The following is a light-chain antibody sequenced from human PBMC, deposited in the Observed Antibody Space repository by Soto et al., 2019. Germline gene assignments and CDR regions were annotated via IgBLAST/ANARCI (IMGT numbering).Light chain of an antibody. CDR3: QQSVKSPWT. Sequence: IGMTQSPSTLSVSPGERATLSCRASQSVSSNLAWYQQKPGQAPRLLIYAASFRATGTPDRFTGSGSGTEFTLTISRLEPEDVAVYYCQQSVKSPWTFGQGTSLEIK. V-gene: IGKV3D-15*01. J-gene: IGKJ1*01. CDR2: AAS. CDR1: QSVSSN.